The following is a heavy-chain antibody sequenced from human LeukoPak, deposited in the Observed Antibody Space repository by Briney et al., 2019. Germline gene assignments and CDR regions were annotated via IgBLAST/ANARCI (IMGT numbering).Heavy chain of an antibody. CDR3: ARGNYFDY. CDR1: GGSISSGGYY. CDR2: IYHSGST. J-gene: IGHJ4*02. V-gene: IGHV4-30-2*01. Sequence: SETLSLTCTVSGGSISSGGYYWSWIRQPPGKGLEWIGYIYHSGSTYYNPSLKSRVTISVDRSKNQFSLKLSSVTAADTAVYYCARGNYFDYWGQGTLVTVSS.